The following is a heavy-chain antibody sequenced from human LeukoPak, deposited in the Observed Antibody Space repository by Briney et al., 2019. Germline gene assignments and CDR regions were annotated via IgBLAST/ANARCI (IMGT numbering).Heavy chain of an antibody. V-gene: IGHV3-21*01. J-gene: IGHJ4*02. CDR3: ARGPEPDGAFDY. CDR1: GFTFSSYS. Sequence: GGSLRLSCAASGFTFSSYSMNWVRQAPGKGLGWVSSISSSSSYIYYADSVKGRFPISRDNAKNSLYLQMNSLRAEDTAVYYCARGPEPDGAFDYWGQGTLVTVSS. D-gene: IGHD1-26*01. CDR2: ISSSSSYI.